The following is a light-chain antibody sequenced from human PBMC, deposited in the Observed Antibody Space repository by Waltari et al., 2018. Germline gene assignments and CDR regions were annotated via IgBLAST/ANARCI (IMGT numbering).Light chain of an antibody. CDR3: SAWDSNLREYV. V-gene: IGLV10-54*04. Sequence: QAGLTQPPSVSKDLRQTATLTCTGNSNNVGNQGAAWLQQHQGQPPRLLSYRNNNRPSGISERFSASRSGNTASLTITGLQPEDEADYYCSAWDSNLREYVFGTGTKVTVL. CDR1: SNNVGNQG. J-gene: IGLJ1*01. CDR2: RNN.